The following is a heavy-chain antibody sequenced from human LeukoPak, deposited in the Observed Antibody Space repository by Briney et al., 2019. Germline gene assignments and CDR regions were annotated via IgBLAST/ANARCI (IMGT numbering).Heavy chain of an antibody. D-gene: IGHD3-16*02. CDR1: GFTFNNFA. Sequence: PGGSLRLSCAASGFTFNNFAMNWVRQAPGKGLEWVSSIGGAGVSRIYADSVQGRFTVSRDNSKKTVYLQMSSLRAEDTAIYYCTKDANRAPTGYFDYWGQGTLVTVSS. CDR2: IGGAGVSR. V-gene: IGHV3-23*01. CDR3: TKDANRAPTGYFDY. J-gene: IGHJ4*02.